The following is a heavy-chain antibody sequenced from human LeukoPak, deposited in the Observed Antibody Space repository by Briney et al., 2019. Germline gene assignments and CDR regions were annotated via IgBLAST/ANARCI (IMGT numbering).Heavy chain of an antibody. Sequence: PSETLSLTCAVSGGSISSGGYSWSWIRQPPGKGLERIGYIYHSGSTYYNPSLKSRVTISVDRSKNQFSLKLSSVTAADTAVYYCARDQDYYDSSGYYSLSRAERYFDLWGRGTLVTVSS. V-gene: IGHV4-30-2*01. CDR3: ARDQDYYDSSGYYSLSRAERYFDL. CDR2: IYHSGST. J-gene: IGHJ2*01. D-gene: IGHD3-22*01. CDR1: GGSISSGGYS.